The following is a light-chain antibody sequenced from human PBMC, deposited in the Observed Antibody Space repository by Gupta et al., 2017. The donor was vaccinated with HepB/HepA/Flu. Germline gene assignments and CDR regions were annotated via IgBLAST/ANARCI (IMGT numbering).Light chain of an antibody. CDR2: GAS. CDR3: QQHNNWPLT. CDR1: QSVSSY. V-gene: IGKV3-11*01. Sequence: EIVLTQSPATLSVSPGERATLSCRASQSVSSYLAWYQQKPGQAPRLLIYGASNRATGIPARFSGSGSGTDFTLTISSLQSEDFAVYYCQQHNNWPLTFGQGTRVEIK. J-gene: IGKJ5*01.